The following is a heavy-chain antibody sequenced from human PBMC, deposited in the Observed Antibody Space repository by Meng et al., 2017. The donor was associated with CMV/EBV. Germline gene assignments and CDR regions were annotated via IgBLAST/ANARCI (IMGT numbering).Heavy chain of an antibody. D-gene: IGHD3-3*01. CDR1: GFTFSSYG. J-gene: IGHJ6*02. CDR2: IRYDGSNK. V-gene: IGHV3-30*02. Sequence: GGSLRLSCAASGFTFSSYGMHWVRQAPGKGLEWVAFIRYDGSNKYYADSVKGRFTLSRDNSKDTSFLQMNSLRVEDTAVYYCAKNRVVFGVARRYHGMDVWGPGTAVTVSS. CDR3: AKNRVVFGVARRYHGMDV.